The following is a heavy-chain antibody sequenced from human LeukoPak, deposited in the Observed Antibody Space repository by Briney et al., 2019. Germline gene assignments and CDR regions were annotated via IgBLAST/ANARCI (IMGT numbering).Heavy chain of an antibody. CDR2: INSDGSIT. J-gene: IGHJ5*02. Sequence: GGSLRLSCAASGFTFTTYWMHWVRQAPGKGLVWVSHINSDGSITSYADSVKGRFTISRDNAKNTLYLQMNSLRAEDTAVYSCARLSSNWLDPWGQGTLVTVSS. V-gene: IGHV3-74*01. CDR3: ARLSSNWLDP. CDR1: GFTFTTYW.